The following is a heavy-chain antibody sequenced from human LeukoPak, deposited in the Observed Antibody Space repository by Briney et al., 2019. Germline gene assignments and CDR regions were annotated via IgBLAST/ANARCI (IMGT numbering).Heavy chain of an antibody. CDR3: ARDLPIITMIVVVITHDAFDI. J-gene: IGHJ3*02. CDR2: ISAYNGNT. D-gene: IGHD3-22*01. V-gene: IGHV1-18*01. Sequence: ASVKVSCKASAYTFTSYGISWVRQPPGQVLEWMGWISAYNGNTNYAQKLQGRVTMTTDTSTSTAYMELRSLRSDDTAVYYCARDLPIITMIVVVITHDAFDIWGQGTMVTVSS. CDR1: AYTFTSYG.